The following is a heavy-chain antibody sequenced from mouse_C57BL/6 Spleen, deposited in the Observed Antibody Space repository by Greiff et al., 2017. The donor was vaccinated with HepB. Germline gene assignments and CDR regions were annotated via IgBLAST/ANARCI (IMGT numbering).Heavy chain of an antibody. Sequence: LVEPGASVKISCQASGYTFTDYYINWVKQRPGQGLEWIGWIFPGSGSTYYNEKFKGKATLTVDKSSSTAYMLLSSLTSEDSAVYFCARSRGLTGTGDYWGQGTTLTVSS. D-gene: IGHD4-1*01. J-gene: IGHJ2*01. CDR3: ARSRGLTGTGDY. CDR1: GYTFTDYY. CDR2: IFPGSGST. V-gene: IGHV1-75*01.